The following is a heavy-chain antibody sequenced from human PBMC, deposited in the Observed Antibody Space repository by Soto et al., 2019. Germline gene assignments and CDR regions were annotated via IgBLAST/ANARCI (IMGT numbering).Heavy chain of an antibody. CDR2: IIPIFGTA. V-gene: IGHV1-69*13. CDR1: GGTFSSYA. J-gene: IGHJ6*02. CDR3: ARMNYYDSSGYYGPPSYYGMDV. Sequence: SVKVSCKASGGTFSSYAISWVRQAPGQGLEWMGGIIPIFGTANYAQKFQGRVTITADESTSTAYMELSSLRSEDTAVYYCARMNYYDSSGYYGPPSYYGMDVWGQGTTVTVSS. D-gene: IGHD3-22*01.